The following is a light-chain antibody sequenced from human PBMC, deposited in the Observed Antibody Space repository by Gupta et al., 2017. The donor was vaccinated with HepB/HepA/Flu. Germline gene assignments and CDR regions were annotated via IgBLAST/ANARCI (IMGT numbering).Light chain of an antibody. CDR1: NSNIGNND. J-gene: IGLJ2*01. V-gene: IGLV1-51*02. CDR3: GTWDDSLSTLV. Sequence: QPVLTQPPSVSAAPGQKVTISCSGSNSNIGNNDVSWYQQFPETAPKLLIYGKKKGPSGIPDRFSGSKSGTSATLGITGLQTGDEADYYCGTWDDSLSTLVFGGGTKLTVL. CDR2: GKK.